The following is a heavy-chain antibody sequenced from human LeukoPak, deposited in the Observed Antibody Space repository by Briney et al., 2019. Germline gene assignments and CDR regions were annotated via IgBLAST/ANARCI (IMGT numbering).Heavy chain of an antibody. J-gene: IGHJ4*02. Sequence: GGSLRLSCTASGFAYSGSSMHWVRQAPGKGLEWVSGIQRDGSSPTYADSVKGRFTIPRDNAKGSVYLQVNTLRAEDTAVYYCSRGHYGPDYWGQGTLVTVSS. CDR2: IQRDGSSP. D-gene: IGHD3-16*01. CDR3: SRGHYGPDY. CDR1: GFAYSGSS. V-gene: IGHV3-74*01.